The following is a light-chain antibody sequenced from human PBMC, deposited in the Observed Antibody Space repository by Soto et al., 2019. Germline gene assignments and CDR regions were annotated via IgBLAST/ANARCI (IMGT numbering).Light chain of an antibody. V-gene: IGKV3-15*01. CDR2: DAS. J-gene: IGKJ5*01. CDR3: QQYNKWPPIT. CDR1: QTVSSD. Sequence: EIEMTQSPAALSVSPGERATLSCRASQTVSSDLAWYQQKPGQAPRLLIYDASTRATGIPARFSGSGSGTEFTLTISSLQSEDCAVYYCQQYNKWPPITFGQGTRLEIK.